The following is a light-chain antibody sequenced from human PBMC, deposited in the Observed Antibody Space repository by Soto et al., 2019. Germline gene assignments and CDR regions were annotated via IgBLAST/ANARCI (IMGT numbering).Light chain of an antibody. CDR1: QSISNY. Sequence: DIQMTQSPSSLSASVGDRVTITCRASQSISNYLNWYQQKPGKAPKLLIYAASNLQSGVPSRFSGSGSGTDFTLSISSLQPEDFATYYCQQSYNTPLTFGGGTKVEIK. J-gene: IGKJ4*01. CDR2: AAS. CDR3: QQSYNTPLT. V-gene: IGKV1-39*01.